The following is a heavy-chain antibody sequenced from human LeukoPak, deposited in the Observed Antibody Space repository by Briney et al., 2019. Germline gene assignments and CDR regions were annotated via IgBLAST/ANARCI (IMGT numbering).Heavy chain of an antibody. V-gene: IGHV1-2*02. CDR1: GYTFTGYY. Sequence: GASVTVSCKASGYTFTGYYMHWVRQAPGQGLEWMGWINPNSGGTNYAQKFQGRVTMTRDTSISTAYMELSRLRSDDTAVYYCARKAITMIVAAFDYWGQGTLVTVSS. CDR2: INPNSGGT. CDR3: ARKAITMIVAAFDY. D-gene: IGHD3-22*01. J-gene: IGHJ4*02.